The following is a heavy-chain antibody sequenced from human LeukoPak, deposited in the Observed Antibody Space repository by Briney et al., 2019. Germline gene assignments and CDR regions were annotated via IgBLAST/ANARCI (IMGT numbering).Heavy chain of an antibody. CDR2: IDLKTGDI. CDR1: GYTFIDYW. CDR3: ARDSPHQRFDY. V-gene: IGHV1-2*02. J-gene: IGHJ4*02. Sequence: ASVEVSCKASGYTFIDYWIHWVRQAPGQGLEWMGRIDLKTGDITSAQKFQGRVTMTRDMSISTTYMDLSGLGTDDTAVYYCARDSPHQRFDYWGQGTLVTVSS.